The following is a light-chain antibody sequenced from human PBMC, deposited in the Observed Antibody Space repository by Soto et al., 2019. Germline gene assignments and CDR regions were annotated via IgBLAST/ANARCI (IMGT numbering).Light chain of an antibody. Sequence: DIQMTQSPSSLSASVGDRVIITCRASQTMSSYLNWYQQKPGRAPKLLIYAASRLQSGVPSRFSGSGSGTDFSLTISSLQPEDFASYYCQQIYSTPHTFGQGTKLEI. CDR3: QQIYSTPHT. CDR2: AAS. CDR1: QTMSSY. J-gene: IGKJ2*01. V-gene: IGKV1-39*01.